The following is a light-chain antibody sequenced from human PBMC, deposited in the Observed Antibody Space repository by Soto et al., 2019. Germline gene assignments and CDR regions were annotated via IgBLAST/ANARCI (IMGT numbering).Light chain of an antibody. Sequence: DIQMTQSPSTLSGSVGDRVTITCRASQTISSWLAWYQQKPGKTPKLLIYKASTLKSGVPSRFSGSGSGTEFTLTISSLQPDDFATYYCQHYKIYSETFGQGTKVE. J-gene: IGKJ1*01. CDR3: QHYKIYSET. CDR1: QTISSW. V-gene: IGKV1-5*03. CDR2: KAS.